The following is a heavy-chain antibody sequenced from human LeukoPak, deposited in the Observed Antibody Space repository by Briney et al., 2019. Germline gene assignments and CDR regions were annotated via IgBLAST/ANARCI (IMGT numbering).Heavy chain of an antibody. CDR3: ARDTVTGRFGDSDAFDI. CDR2: IYYSGST. Sequence: SETLSLTCTVSGGSISSSSYYWGWIRQPPGKGLEWIGSIYYSGSTYYNPSLKSRVTISVDTSKNQFSLKLSSVTAADTAVYYCARDTVTGRFGDSDAFDIWGQGTMVTVSS. D-gene: IGHD3-10*01. V-gene: IGHV4-39*07. CDR1: GGSISSSSYY. J-gene: IGHJ3*02.